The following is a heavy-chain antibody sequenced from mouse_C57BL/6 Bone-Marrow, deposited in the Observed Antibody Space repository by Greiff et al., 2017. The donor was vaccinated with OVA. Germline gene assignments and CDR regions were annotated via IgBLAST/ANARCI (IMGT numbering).Heavy chain of an antibody. CDR3: TTRQLRLWFAY. Sequence: EVQLQQSGAELVRPGASVKLSCTASGFNIKDYYMHWVKQRPEQGLEWIGWIDPENGDTDYASKFQGKATFTVDTSSNTAYLRLSSLTSEDTAVYYCTTRQLRLWFAYWGQGTLVTVSA. CDR1: GFNIKDYY. D-gene: IGHD3-2*02. CDR2: IDPENGDT. J-gene: IGHJ3*01. V-gene: IGHV14-4*01.